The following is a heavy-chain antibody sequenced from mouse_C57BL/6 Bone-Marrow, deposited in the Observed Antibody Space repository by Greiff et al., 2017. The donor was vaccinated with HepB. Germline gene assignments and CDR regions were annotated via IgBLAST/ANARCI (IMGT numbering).Heavy chain of an antibody. V-gene: IGHV1-15*01. J-gene: IGHJ2*01. CDR3: TRDPLYCYGSIYPFDY. CDR2: IDPETGGT. Sequence: QVQLQQSGAELVRPGASVTLSCKASGYTFTDYEMHWVKQTPVHGLEWIGAIDPETGGTAYNQKFKGKAILTADKSSSTAYMELRSLTSEDSAVYYCTRDPLYCYGSIYPFDYWGQGTTLTVSS. CDR1: GYTFTDYE. D-gene: IGHD1-1*01.